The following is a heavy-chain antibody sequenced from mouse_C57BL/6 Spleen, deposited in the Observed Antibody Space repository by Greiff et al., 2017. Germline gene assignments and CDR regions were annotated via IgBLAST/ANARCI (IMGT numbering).Heavy chain of an antibody. J-gene: IGHJ2*01. V-gene: IGHV1-59*01. CDR3: ARRGYSNLNFDY. CDR1: GYTFTSYW. CDR2: IDPSDSYT. Sequence: QVQLQQPGAELVRPGTSVKLSCKASGYTFTSYWMHWVKQRPGQGLEWIGVIDPSDSYTNYNQKFKGKATLTVDTSSSTAYMQLSSLTSEDSAVYSCARRGYSNLNFDYWGQGTTLTVSS. D-gene: IGHD2-5*01.